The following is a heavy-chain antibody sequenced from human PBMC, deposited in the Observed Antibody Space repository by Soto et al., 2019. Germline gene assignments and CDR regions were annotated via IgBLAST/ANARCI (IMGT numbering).Heavy chain of an antibody. Sequence: GGSRSHSSAAAECTCSIYSMHWVRQDPGKGLEWVAVISYDGSNKYYADSVKGRFTISRDNSKNTLYLQMNSLRAEDTAVYYCAKEFGWELQLSHPYYNSGMDVLGQGTTVTVSS. D-gene: IGHD1-1*01. V-gene: IGHV3-30-3*01. J-gene: IGHJ6*02. CDR1: ECTCSIYS. CDR2: ISYDGSNK. CDR3: AKEFGWELQLSHPYYNSGMDV.